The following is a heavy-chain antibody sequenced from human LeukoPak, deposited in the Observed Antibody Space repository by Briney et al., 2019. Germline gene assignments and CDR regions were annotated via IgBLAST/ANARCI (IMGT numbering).Heavy chain of an antibody. CDR2: ISYDGSNK. V-gene: IGHV3-30*03. CDR1: GFTFSSYG. CDR3: ARAGYSYSGGVVY. D-gene: IGHD2-15*01. J-gene: IGHJ4*02. Sequence: PGGSLRLSCAASGFTFSSYGMHWVRQAPGKGLEWVAVISYDGSNKYYADSVKGRFTISRDNSKNTLYLQMNSLRAEDTAVYYCARAGYSYSGGVVYWGQGTLVTVSS.